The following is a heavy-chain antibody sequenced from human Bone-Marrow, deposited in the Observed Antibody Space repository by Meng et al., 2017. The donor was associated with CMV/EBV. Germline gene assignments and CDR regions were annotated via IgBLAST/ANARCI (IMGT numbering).Heavy chain of an antibody. J-gene: IGHJ4*02. CDR2: INPNSGGT. Sequence: ASVKVSCKASGYTFTGYYMHWVRQTPGQGLEWMGWINPNSGGTNYAQKFQGRVTMTRDTSISTAHMELSRLRSDDTALYYCARDQGVATRGEYDYWGQGTRVTGSS. CDR1: GYTFTGYY. V-gene: IGHV1-2*02. D-gene: IGHD3-16*01. CDR3: ARDQGVATRGEYDY.